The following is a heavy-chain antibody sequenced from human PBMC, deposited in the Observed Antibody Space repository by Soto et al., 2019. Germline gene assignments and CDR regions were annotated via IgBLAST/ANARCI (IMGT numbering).Heavy chain of an antibody. J-gene: IGHJ4*02. CDR1: GFTFSSYS. CDR3: AREMVRGVITDY. Sequence: PVGSLRLSCAASGFTFSSYSMNWVRQAPGKGLEWVSSISSSSSYIYYADSVKGRFTISRDNAKNSLYLQMNSLRAEDTAVYYCAREMVRGVITDYWGQGTLVTVSS. CDR2: ISSSSSYI. V-gene: IGHV3-21*01. D-gene: IGHD3-10*01.